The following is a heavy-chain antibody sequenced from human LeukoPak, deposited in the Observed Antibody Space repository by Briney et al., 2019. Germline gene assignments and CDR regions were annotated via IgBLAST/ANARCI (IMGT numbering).Heavy chain of an antibody. CDR3: ARGGYCGGDCLYPDAFDI. J-gene: IGHJ3*02. Sequence: QAGGSLRLSCAASGFTFSSYWMHWVRQAPGKGLVWVSRINSDGSSTSYADSVKGRFTISRDNAKDTLYLQMNSLRAEDTAVYYCARGGYCGGDCLYPDAFDIWGQGTMVTVSS. V-gene: IGHV3-74*01. CDR1: GFTFSSYW. D-gene: IGHD2-21*02. CDR2: INSDGSST.